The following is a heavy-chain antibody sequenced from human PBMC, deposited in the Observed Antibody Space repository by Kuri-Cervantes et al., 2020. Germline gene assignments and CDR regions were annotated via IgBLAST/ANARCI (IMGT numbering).Heavy chain of an antibody. V-gene: IGHV2-5*02. Sequence: SSPTLAKPTQTLTLTCTISGFSFSTSEVGVGWIRRPPGKALAWLALIYWDVDKRYSPSLKSRLTITKYTSKNQVVLTMTNMDPVDTATYYCAHRLTLLGNSWYNTPFDYWGQGTLVTVSS. D-gene: IGHD6-13*01. CDR3: AHRLTLLGNSWYNTPFDY. CDR1: GFSFSTSEVG. CDR2: IYWDVDK. J-gene: IGHJ4*02.